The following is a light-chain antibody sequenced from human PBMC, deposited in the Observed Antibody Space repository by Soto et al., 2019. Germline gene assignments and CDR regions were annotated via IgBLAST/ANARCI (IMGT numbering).Light chain of an antibody. V-gene: IGLV2-8*01. CDR1: SSDVGGYNF. Sequence: QSALTQPPSASGSPGRSVTISCTGASSDVGGYNFVSWYQHHPGKAPRLMIYDVTQRPSGVPDRFSGSKSGNTASLTVSGLQVDDEAYYYCSSYAGSSIPVAFGGGTQLTVL. CDR2: DVT. CDR3: SSYAGSSIPVA. J-gene: IGLJ2*01.